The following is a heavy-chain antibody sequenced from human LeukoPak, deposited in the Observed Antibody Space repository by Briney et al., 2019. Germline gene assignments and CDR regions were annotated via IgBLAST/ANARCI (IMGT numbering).Heavy chain of an antibody. CDR1: GFTFSSYG. D-gene: IGHD3-22*01. Sequence: GGSLRLSCTTSGFTFSSYGMHWVRQAPGKGLEWVAVISYDGSNKYYADSVKGRFTISRDNSKNTLYLQMNSLRAEDTAVYYCAKEDYDGGDIWGQGTMVTVSS. CDR2: ISYDGSNK. V-gene: IGHV3-30*18. CDR3: AKEDYDGGDI. J-gene: IGHJ3*02.